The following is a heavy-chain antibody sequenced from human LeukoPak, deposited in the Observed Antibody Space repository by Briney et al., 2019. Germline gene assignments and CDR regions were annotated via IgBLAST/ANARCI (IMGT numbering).Heavy chain of an antibody. CDR1: GFNFYFYG. Sequence: GGSLRLSCAASGFNFYFYGMTWFRQAPGKGLEWVSTISGGGENTHYADSVKGRFTISRDNSKNTLYLQLNSLRPEDTAVYYCAKDKGWRWELVGNFEYWGQGTLVTVSS. CDR3: AKDKGWRWELVGNFEY. D-gene: IGHD1-26*01. CDR2: ISGGGENT. J-gene: IGHJ4*02. V-gene: IGHV3-23*01.